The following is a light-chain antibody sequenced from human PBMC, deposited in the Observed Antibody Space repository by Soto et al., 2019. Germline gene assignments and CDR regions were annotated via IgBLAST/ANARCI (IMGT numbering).Light chain of an antibody. CDR1: QSVSSN. CDR3: QQYNNWPSWT. CDR2: GAS. Sequence: IVMSQSPPALSVSQGEKATLCCRASQSVSSNLAWYQQKPGQAPRLLIYGASTRATGIPARFSGSGSGTEFTLTISSLQSEDFAVYYCQQYNNWPSWTFGQGTKV. J-gene: IGKJ1*01. V-gene: IGKV3-15*01.